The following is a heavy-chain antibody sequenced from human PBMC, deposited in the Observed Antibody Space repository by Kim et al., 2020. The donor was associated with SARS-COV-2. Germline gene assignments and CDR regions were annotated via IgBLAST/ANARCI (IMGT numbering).Heavy chain of an antibody. V-gene: IGHV4-61*01. Sequence: SETLSLTCTVSGGSVSSGSYYWSWIRQPPGKGLEWIGYIYYSGSTNYNPSLKSRVTISVDTSKNQFSLKLSSVTAADTAMYYCAREFIGDYYGMDVWGQG. D-gene: IGHD1-26*01. CDR1: GGSVSSGSYY. CDR2: IYYSGST. J-gene: IGHJ6*02. CDR3: AREFIGDYYGMDV.